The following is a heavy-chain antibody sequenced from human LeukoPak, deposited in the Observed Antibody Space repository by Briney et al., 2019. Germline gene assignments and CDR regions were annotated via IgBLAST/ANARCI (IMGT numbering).Heavy chain of an antibody. D-gene: IGHD2-8*01. J-gene: IGHJ5*02. CDR1: GYTSTSYY. V-gene: IGHV1-46*01. CDR2: INPSGGST. CDR3: ARARGHTMGWFDP. Sequence: ASVKVSCKASGYTSTSYYMHWVRQAPGQGLEWMGIINPSGGSTSYAQKFQGRVTMTRDTSTSTVYMELSSLRSEDTAVYYCARARGHTMGWFDPWGQGTLVTVSS.